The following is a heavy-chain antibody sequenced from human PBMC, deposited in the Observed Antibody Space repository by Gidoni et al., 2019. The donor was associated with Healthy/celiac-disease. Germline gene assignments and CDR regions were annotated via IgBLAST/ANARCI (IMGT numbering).Heavy chain of an antibody. D-gene: IGHD6-19*01. Sequence: EVQLVESGGGLVKPGGSLRLSCAASGFTFSSYSMNWVRQAPGKGLEWVSSISSSSSYIYYADSVKGRFTISRDNAKNSLYLQMNSLRAEDTAVYYCARDPISAVAGMFDYWGQGTLVTVSS. CDR1: GFTFSSYS. CDR3: ARDPISAVAGMFDY. J-gene: IGHJ4*02. V-gene: IGHV3-21*01. CDR2: ISSSSSYI.